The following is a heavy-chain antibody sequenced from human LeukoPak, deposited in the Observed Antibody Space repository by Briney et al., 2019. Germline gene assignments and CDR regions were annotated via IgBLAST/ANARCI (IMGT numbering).Heavy chain of an antibody. J-gene: IGHJ4*02. Sequence: SSVKVSCTASGGTFSSYAISWVRQAPGQGLEWMGRIIPIFGTANYAQKFQGRVTITTDESTSTAYMELSSLRSEDTAVYYCARGDSGSYVPFDYWGQGTLVTVSS. V-gene: IGHV1-69*05. CDR3: ARGDSGSYVPFDY. CDR2: IIPIFGTA. D-gene: IGHD1-26*01. CDR1: GGTFSSYA.